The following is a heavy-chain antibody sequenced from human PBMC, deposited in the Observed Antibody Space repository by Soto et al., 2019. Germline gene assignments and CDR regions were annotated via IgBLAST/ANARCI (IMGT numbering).Heavy chain of an antibody. Sequence: QVQLQQWGAGLLKPSETLSLTCAVYGGSFSGYYWSWIRQPPGKGLEWIGEINHSGSTNYNPSLKSRVTISVDTSKNQFSLKLSSVTAADTAVYYCARGRGYCSGGSCYPRYFDLWGRGTLVTVSS. CDR2: INHSGST. J-gene: IGHJ2*01. CDR3: ARGRGYCSGGSCYPRYFDL. CDR1: GGSFSGYY. D-gene: IGHD2-15*01. V-gene: IGHV4-34*01.